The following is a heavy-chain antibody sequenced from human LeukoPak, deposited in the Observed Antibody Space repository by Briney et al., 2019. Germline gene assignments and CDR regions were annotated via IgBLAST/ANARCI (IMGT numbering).Heavy chain of an antibody. V-gene: IGHV3-30-3*01. CDR2: ISYDGSNK. CDR1: GFTFSSYA. J-gene: IGHJ4*02. CDR3: ARGPYYGDHTGDFDY. D-gene: IGHD4-17*01. Sequence: GGSLRLSCAASGFTFSSYAMHWVRQAPGKGLEWVAVISYDGSNKYYADSVKGRFTISRDTSKNTLYLQMNSLRAEDTAVYYCARGPYYGDHTGDFDYWGQGTLVTVSS.